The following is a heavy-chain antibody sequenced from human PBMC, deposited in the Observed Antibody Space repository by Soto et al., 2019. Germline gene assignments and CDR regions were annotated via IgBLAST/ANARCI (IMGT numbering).Heavy chain of an antibody. Sequence: SETLSLTCAVSGDSISTGYYWAWIRQPPGKGLEWIGSIYHSGTTYYNPSLKSRVTISVDTSKNQFSLKLSSVTAADTAVYYCARENGINGMDVWGQGTTVTVSS. CDR1: GDSISTGYY. V-gene: IGHV4-38-2*02. D-gene: IGHD3-10*01. CDR3: ARENGINGMDV. CDR2: IYHSGTT. J-gene: IGHJ6*02.